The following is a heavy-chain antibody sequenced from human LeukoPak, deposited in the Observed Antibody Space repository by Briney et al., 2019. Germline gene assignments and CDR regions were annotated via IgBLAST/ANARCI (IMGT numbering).Heavy chain of an antibody. CDR2: INPNSGGT. CDR3: ARDFLVPAAPYNWFDP. CDR1: GYTFTGYY. V-gene: IGHV1-2*06. Sequence: GASVKVSCKASGYTFTGYYMHWVRQAPGQGLEWMGRINPNSGGTNYAQEFQGRVTMTRDTSISTAYMELSRLRSDDTAVYYCARDFLVPAAPYNWFDPWGQGTLVTVSS. J-gene: IGHJ5*02. D-gene: IGHD2-2*01.